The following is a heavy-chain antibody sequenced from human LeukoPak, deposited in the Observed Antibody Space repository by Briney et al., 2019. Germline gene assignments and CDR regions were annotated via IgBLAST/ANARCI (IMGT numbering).Heavy chain of an antibody. CDR3: ARYCSSTSCYTKGIAAAGYYFDY. CDR2: ISSSSSYI. D-gene: IGHD2-2*02. Sequence: GGSLRLSCAASGFTFSSYSMNWVRQAPGRGLEWVSSISSSSSYIYYADSVKGRFTISRDNAKNSLYLQMNSLRAEDAAVYYCARYCSSTSCYTKGIAAAGYYFDYWGQGTLVTVSS. J-gene: IGHJ4*02. V-gene: IGHV3-21*01. CDR1: GFTFSSYS.